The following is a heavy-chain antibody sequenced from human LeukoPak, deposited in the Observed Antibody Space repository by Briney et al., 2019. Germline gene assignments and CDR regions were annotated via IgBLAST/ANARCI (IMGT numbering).Heavy chain of an antibody. CDR1: GGTFSSYA. D-gene: IGHD3-3*01. V-gene: IGHV1-69*13. CDR3: ATVWSGYHPFDY. J-gene: IGHJ4*02. CDR2: IIPIFGTA. Sequence: SVKVSCEASGGTFSSYAISWVRQAPGQGLEWMGGIIPIFGTANYAQKFQGRVTITADESTSTAYMELSSLRSEDTAVYYCATVWSGYHPFDYWGQGTLVTVSS.